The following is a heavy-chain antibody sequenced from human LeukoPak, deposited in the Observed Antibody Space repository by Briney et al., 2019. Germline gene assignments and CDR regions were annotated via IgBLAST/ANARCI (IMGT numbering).Heavy chain of an antibody. Sequence: GGSLRLSCAASGFTFSYYGMHWVRQAPGKGLEWVAFIRYDGSNKYYADSVKGRFTISRDNSKNTLYLQMNSLRAEDTAVYYCARAGLQSYYYYYYMDVWGKGTTVTVSS. CDR3: ARAGLQSYYYYYYMDV. J-gene: IGHJ6*03. CDR1: GFTFSYYG. D-gene: IGHD5-24*01. V-gene: IGHV3-30*02. CDR2: IRYDGSNK.